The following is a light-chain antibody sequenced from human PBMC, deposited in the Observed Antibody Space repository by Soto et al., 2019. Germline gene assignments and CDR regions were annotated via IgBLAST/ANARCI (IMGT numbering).Light chain of an antibody. CDR3: QQRSNWPPYT. V-gene: IGKV3-11*01. CDR1: QSVSSY. CDR2: DAS. J-gene: IGKJ2*01. Sequence: EIVLTQSPATLSLSPGERATLSCRASQSVSSYLAWYQQKPGQAPRLLIYDASNGATGIPARFSGSGSGTDFTLTISSLEPEDFAVYYGQQRSNWPPYTFGQGTKLEIK.